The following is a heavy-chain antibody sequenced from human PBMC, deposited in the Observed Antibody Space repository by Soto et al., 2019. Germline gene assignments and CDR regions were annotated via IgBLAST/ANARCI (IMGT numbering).Heavy chain of an antibody. CDR3: VKDWGREYLDY. CDR1: GFSFRNYG. D-gene: IGHD7-27*01. J-gene: IGHJ4*02. CDR2: IWYDGSNT. Sequence: VQLVESGGGVVQPGRSLRLSCAASGFSFRNYGMHWVRQAPGKGLEWVAVIWYDGSNTYYADSVKGRFTISRDNSKNTLYLQMNTLRAEDTAVYYCVKDWGREYLDYWGQGTLVTVSS. V-gene: IGHV3-33*06.